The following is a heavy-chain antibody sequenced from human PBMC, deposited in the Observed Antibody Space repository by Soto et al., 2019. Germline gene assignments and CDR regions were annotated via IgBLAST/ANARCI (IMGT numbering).Heavy chain of an antibody. J-gene: IGHJ3*02. D-gene: IGHD3-22*01. CDR1: GFTFNNFG. Sequence: GGSLRLSCAASGFTFNNFGMHWVRQAPGEGLEWVAVIWTDGSNKFYADSVKGPFTISRDNSKNTVFLQMDSLRAEDTAVYYCARDIHYDSSDSAFNIWGQGTMVTVSS. CDR3: ARDIHYDSSDSAFNI. V-gene: IGHV3-33*01. CDR2: IWTDGSNK.